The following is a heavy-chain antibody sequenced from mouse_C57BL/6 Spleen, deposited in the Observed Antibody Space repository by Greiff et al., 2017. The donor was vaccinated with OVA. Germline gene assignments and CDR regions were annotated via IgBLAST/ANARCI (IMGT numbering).Heavy chain of an antibody. V-gene: IGHV1-85*01. D-gene: IGHD1-1*01. CDR1: GYTFTSYD. CDR2: IYPRDGST. Sequence: QVQLKESGPELVKPGASVKLSCKASGYTFTSYDINWVKQRPGQGLEWIGWIYPRDGSTKYNEKFKGKATLTVDTSSSTAYMELHSLTSEDSAVYLCARSGYYGSCWFAYWGQGTLVTVSA. CDR3: ARSGYYGSCWFAY. J-gene: IGHJ3*01.